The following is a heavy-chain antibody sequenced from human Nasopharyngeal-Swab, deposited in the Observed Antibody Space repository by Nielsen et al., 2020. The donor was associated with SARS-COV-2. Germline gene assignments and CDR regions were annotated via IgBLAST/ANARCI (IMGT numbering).Heavy chain of an antibody. CDR1: GGTFSSYA. D-gene: IGHD6-13*01. Sequence: ASVKVSCKASGGTFSSYAISWVRQAPGQGLEWMGVITPSGGATNYARKFRGRVTMTRDPSTSTVYLDLSSLKSEDTAVYFCASEPGGMAAPGKHFDPWGQGTLVTVSS. CDR3: ASEPGGMAAPGKHFDP. J-gene: IGHJ5*02. CDR2: ITPSGGAT. V-gene: IGHV1-46*01.